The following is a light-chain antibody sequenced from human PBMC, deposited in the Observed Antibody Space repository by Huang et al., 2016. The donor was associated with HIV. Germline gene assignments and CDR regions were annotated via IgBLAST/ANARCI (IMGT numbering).Light chain of an antibody. V-gene: IGKV3-11*01. CDR1: QNINNF. J-gene: IGKJ5*01. Sequence: EIVLTQSPATLSLSPGESATVSCRASQNINNFLAWYQQTPGHPPRLLIYDASTRASGISARFSGSGSGADFTLMISSLEPEDFAVYYCQQRTNWPRSITFGQGTRLEI. CDR3: QQRTNWPRSIT. CDR2: DAS.